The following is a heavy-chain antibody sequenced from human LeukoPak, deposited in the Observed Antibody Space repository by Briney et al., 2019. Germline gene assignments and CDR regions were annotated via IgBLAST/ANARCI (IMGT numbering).Heavy chain of an antibody. CDR3: ARARGDV. V-gene: IGHV3-7*01. CDR1: GFTISNYW. D-gene: IGHD3-10*01. CDR2: IKEDGSEK. J-gene: IGHJ6*04. Sequence: PGGSLRLSCVVSGFTISNYWMTWARQAPGKGLEWVANIKEDGSEKYYVDSLKGRFTISRDNARNSLYLQMNSLRVEDTAVYYCARARGDVWGRGTTVTVSS.